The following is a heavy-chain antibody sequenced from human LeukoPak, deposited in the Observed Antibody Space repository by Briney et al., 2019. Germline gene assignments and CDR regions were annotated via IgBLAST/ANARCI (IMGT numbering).Heavy chain of an antibody. V-gene: IGHV3-7*02. CDR3: ATYKSLPHTLFFDF. CDR2: INEDGSEK. D-gene: IGHD1-1*01. CDR1: GFTFSNYW. Sequence: GSLRLSCAASGFTFSNYWMNWVRQAPGKGLEWVAKINEDGSEKNYVDSVKGRFTPSRDNAKKLLSRQMNSLRSEDTAVYYCATYKSLPHTLFFDFWGQGALVTVSA. J-gene: IGHJ4*02.